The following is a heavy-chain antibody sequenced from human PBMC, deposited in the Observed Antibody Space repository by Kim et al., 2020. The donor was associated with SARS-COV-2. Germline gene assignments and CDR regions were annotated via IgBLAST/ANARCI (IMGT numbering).Heavy chain of an antibody. CDR1: GGSISSSSYY. J-gene: IGHJ4*02. CDR3: ARWDSTVAGFDY. Sequence: SETLSLTCTVSGGSISSSSYYWGWIRQPPGKGLEWIGSIYYSGSTYYNPSLKSRVTISVDTSKNQFSLKLSSVTAADTAVYYCARWDSTVAGFDYWGQGTKVTVSS. D-gene: IGHD6-19*01. V-gene: IGHV4-39*01. CDR2: IYYSGST.